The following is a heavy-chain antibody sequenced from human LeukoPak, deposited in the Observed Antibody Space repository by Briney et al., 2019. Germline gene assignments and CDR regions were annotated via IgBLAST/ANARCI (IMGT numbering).Heavy chain of an antibody. J-gene: IGHJ6*02. CDR1: GGSFSGYY. CDR3: ARGRSKLSRLTYYYYGMDV. Sequence: KPSETLSLTCAVYGGSFSGYYWSWIRQPPGKGLEWIGEINHSGSTNYNPSLKSRVTTSVDTSKNQFSLKLSSVTAADTAVYYCARGRSKLSRLTYYYYGMDVWGQGTTVTVSS. D-gene: IGHD3-16*02. V-gene: IGHV4-34*01. CDR2: INHSGST.